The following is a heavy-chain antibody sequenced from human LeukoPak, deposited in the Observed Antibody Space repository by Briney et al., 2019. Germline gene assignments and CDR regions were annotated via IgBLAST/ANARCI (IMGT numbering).Heavy chain of an antibody. CDR2: INHSGST. D-gene: IGHD3-22*01. CDR3: ARHSSYYDSSGYPGYYYYMDV. J-gene: IGHJ6*03. CDR1: GGSFSGYY. Sequence: SETLSLTCAVYGGSFSGYYWSWSRQPTGKGLEWIGEINHSGSTNYNPSLKSRVTISVDTSKNQFSLKLSSVTAADTAVYYCARHSSYYDSSGYPGYYYYMDVWGKGTTVTISS. V-gene: IGHV4-34*01.